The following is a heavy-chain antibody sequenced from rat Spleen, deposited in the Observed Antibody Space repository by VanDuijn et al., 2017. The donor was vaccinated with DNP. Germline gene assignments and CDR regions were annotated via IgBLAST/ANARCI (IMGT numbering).Heavy chain of an antibody. CDR2: ISSDGSET. Sequence: EVQLVESGGGLVQPGRSLKLSCAVSRITFSDHNMAWVRQAPKKGLEWVATISSDGSETYYRDSVKGRFIISRNNAKSSLYLQMDSLRSDETAIYYCARDTDIPHYFDYWGQGVMVTVSS. CDR3: ARDTDIPHYFDY. J-gene: IGHJ2*01. CDR1: RITFSDHN. V-gene: IGHV5-7*01. D-gene: IGHD1-6*01.